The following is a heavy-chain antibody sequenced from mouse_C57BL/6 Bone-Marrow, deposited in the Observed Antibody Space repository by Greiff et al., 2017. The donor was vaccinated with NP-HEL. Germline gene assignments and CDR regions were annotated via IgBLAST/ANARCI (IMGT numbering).Heavy chain of an antibody. J-gene: IGHJ1*03. Sequence: EVKVVESGGGLVKPGGSLKLSCAASGFTFSSYAMSWVRQTPEKRLEWVATISDGGSYTYYPDNVKGRFTISRDNAKNNLYLQMSHLKSEDTAMYHCAMGFYYYGSSYDWYFDVWGTGTTVTVSS. CDR2: ISDGGSYT. V-gene: IGHV5-4*03. D-gene: IGHD1-1*01. CDR1: GFTFSSYA. CDR3: AMGFYYYGSSYDWYFDV.